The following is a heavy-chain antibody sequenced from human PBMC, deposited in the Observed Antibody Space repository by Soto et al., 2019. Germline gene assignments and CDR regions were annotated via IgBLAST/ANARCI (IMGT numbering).Heavy chain of an antibody. D-gene: IGHD2-15*01. CDR3: AKDGGSVCSGGTCYFQAPDY. Sequence: GGSLRLSCAASGFTFSSYAMSWVRQAPGKGLEWVSGIDGSGRNTYYADSVKGRFTISRDNSKNTLSVQMNGLRVEDTALYYCAKDGGSVCSGGTCYFQAPDYWGQGTLVTVSS. CDR1: GFTFSSYA. CDR2: IDGSGRNT. J-gene: IGHJ4*02. V-gene: IGHV3-23*01.